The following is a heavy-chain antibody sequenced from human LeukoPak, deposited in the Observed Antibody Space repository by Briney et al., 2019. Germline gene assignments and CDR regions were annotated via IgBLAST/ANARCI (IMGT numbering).Heavy chain of an antibody. CDR3: ARDDLPTAYYYYGMDV. J-gene: IGHJ6*02. CDR1: GYTFTSYG. V-gene: IGHV1-18*01. CDR2: ISAYNGNT. Sequence: VASVKVSCKASGYTFTSYGISWVRQAPGQGLEWMGWISAYNGNTNYAQKLQGRVTMTTDTSTSTAYMELRSLRSDDTAVYYCARDDLPTAYYYYGMDVWGQGTTVTVSS.